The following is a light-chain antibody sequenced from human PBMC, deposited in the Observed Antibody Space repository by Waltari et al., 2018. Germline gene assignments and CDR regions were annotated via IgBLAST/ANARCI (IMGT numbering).Light chain of an antibody. Sequence: EIVLTQSPATLSLSPGARAPLSCRASQSVTSIALTWYQQKLGQAPRLLIYGTSSRATGIPDRFSGSGSGTDFTLTISRLEPEDFAIYYCQQYDGEVVTFGGGTKVEI. J-gene: IGKJ4*01. CDR1: QSVTSIA. CDR3: QQYDGEVVT. V-gene: IGKV3-20*01. CDR2: GTS.